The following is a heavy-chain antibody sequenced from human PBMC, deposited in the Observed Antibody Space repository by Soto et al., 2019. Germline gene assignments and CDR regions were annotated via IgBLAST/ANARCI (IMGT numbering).Heavy chain of an antibody. V-gene: IGHV5-51*01. Sequence: GASLKISCXVSVDSFSNYWIAWVRQTPGKGLEWMGIIHPGDSESRYSPSFQGQVTTSADKSITTAYLQWSSLKASDTAMYYCARQIGHYGLDVWGQGTTVTVSS. CDR1: VDSFSNYW. CDR2: IHPGDSES. J-gene: IGHJ6*02. CDR3: ARQIGHYGLDV.